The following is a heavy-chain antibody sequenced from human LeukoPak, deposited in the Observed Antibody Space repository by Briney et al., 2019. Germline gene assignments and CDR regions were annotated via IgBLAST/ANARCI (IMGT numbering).Heavy chain of an antibody. CDR3: ARTSLVATTIPYYYYNYMDV. D-gene: IGHD5-12*01. Sequence: SVKVSCKASGGTFSSYAISWVRQAPGQGLEWMGGIIPVFGIVNYAQKFQGRVTITADESTSTAYMELSSLRSDDTAVYYCARTSLVATTIPYYYYNYMDVWGKGTTVTISS. CDR1: GGTFSSYA. J-gene: IGHJ6*03. CDR2: IIPVFGIV. V-gene: IGHV1-69*01.